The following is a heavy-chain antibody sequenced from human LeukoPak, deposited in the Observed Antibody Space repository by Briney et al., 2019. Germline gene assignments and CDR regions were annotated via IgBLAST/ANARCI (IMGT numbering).Heavy chain of an antibody. J-gene: IGHJ4*02. CDR3: ARDHHGSSSSVFDY. Sequence: GGSLSLSCAASGFPFSSYAMHWVRQAPGKGLEWVAVISYDGSNKYYADSVKGRFTISRDNSKNTLYLQMNSLRAEDTAVYYCARDHHGSSSSVFDYWGQGTLVTVSS. D-gene: IGHD6-6*01. CDR1: GFPFSSYA. V-gene: IGHV3-30-3*01. CDR2: ISYDGSNK.